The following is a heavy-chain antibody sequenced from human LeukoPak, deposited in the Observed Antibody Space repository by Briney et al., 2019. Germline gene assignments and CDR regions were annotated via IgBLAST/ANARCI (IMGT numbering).Heavy chain of an antibody. D-gene: IGHD1-26*01. Sequence: GGSVRLSCAACGFSFSSYAMSWVRQAPGKGLEWVSAIRGSGGSTYYADSVKGRFTISRDNSKNPLYLQMNSLRAEDTAVYYCAKDLIQTIVGATLDDYWGQGTMVTVSS. CDR2: IRGSGGST. CDR1: GFSFSSYA. V-gene: IGHV3-23*01. J-gene: IGHJ4*02. CDR3: AKDLIQTIVGATLDDY.